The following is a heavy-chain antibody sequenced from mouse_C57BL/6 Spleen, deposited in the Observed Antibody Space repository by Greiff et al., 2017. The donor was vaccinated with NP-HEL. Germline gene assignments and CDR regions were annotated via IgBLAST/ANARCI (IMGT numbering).Heavy chain of an antibody. J-gene: IGHJ3*01. Sequence: GQLQQAGAELVRPGTSVKGSCKASGYAFPNYLIEWVKQRAGQGLEGIGVINPGSGGTKYKEKFKGKATLTADKSSSTAYMQLSSLTSEDSAVYFCAKGTGTGFAYWGQGTLVTVSA. D-gene: IGHD4-1*01. CDR1: GYAFPNYL. V-gene: IGHV1-54*01. CDR2: INPGSGGT. CDR3: AKGTGTGFAY.